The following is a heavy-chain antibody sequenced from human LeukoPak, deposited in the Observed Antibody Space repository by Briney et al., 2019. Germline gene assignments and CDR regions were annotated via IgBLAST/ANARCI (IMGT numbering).Heavy chain of an antibody. CDR3: ACSGWYYFDY. Sequence: HPGGSLRLSCAASGFTFSSYAMSWVRQAPGKGLELVSAISGSGGSTYYADSVKGRFTISSDNSKNTLYLQMNSLRAEDTAVYYCACSGWYYFDYWGQGTLVTVSS. V-gene: IGHV3-23*01. CDR2: ISGSGGST. J-gene: IGHJ4*02. CDR1: GFTFSSYA. D-gene: IGHD6-19*01.